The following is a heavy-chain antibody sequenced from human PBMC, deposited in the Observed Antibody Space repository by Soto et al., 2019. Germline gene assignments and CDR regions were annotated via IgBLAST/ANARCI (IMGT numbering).Heavy chain of an antibody. D-gene: IGHD5-12*01. CDR3: ARDYEYKIPEFSALDI. Sequence: ASVQVSCKASGGAFSRYAISWVRQAPGQGLEWVGGIFPMYGTPVYSQKLQGRVTLTADEATTTAYMGLSSLRYEDTAFDYCARDYEYKIPEFSALDIWGQGTMVTVSS. J-gene: IGHJ3*02. CDR2: IFPMYGTP. V-gene: IGHV1-69*13. CDR1: GGAFSRYA.